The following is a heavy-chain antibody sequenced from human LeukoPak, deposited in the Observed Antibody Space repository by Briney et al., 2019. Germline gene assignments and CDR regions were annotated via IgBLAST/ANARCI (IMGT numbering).Heavy chain of an antibody. V-gene: IGHV3-74*01. CDR2: LNSDGSVT. CDR1: GFTFSLYW. J-gene: IGHJ4*02. Sequence: PGGSLRLSCAASGFTFSLYWMHWVRQTPGKGLVWVSRLNSDGSVTTYADSVKGRFTISRDNAKNTLYLQMNSLKAEDTASYYCVREYCGGDCYTDFWGQGTLVTVSS. CDR3: VREYCGGDCYTDF. D-gene: IGHD2-21*02.